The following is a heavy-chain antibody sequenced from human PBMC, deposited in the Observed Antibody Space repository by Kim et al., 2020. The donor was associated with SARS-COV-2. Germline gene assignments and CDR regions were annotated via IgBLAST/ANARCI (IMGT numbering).Heavy chain of an antibody. CDR3: AREPPNMSGYSSSWYDY. CDR1: GGSISSYY. J-gene: IGHJ4*02. Sequence: SETLSLTCTVSGGSISSYYWSWIRQPPGKGLEWIGYIYYSGSTNYNPSLKSRVTISVDTSKNQFSLKLSSVTTADTAVYYCAREPPNMSGYSSSWYDYWGQGTLVTVSS. V-gene: IGHV4-59*13. D-gene: IGHD6-13*01. CDR2: IYYSGST.